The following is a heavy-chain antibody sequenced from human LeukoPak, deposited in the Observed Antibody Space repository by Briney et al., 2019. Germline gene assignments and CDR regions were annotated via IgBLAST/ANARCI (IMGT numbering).Heavy chain of an antibody. CDR2: ISSSSSTI. D-gene: IGHD3-3*01. J-gene: IGHJ4*02. Sequence: GGSLRLSCAASGFTFSSYSMNWVRQAPGKGLEWVSYISSSSSTIYYADSVKGRFTISRDNAKNSLYLQMNSLRAEDTAVYYCARKYYDFWSGYYTFDYWGQGTLVTVSS. CDR1: GFTFSSYS. V-gene: IGHV3-48*04. CDR3: ARKYYDFWSGYYTFDY.